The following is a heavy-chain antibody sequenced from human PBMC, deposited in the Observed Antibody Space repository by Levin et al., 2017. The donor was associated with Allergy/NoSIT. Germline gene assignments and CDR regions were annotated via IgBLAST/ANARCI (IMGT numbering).Heavy chain of an antibody. CDR1: GGTFSSYP. CDR3: ARGGGGYNLGYYFDY. V-gene: IGHV1-69*06. D-gene: IGHD5-24*01. J-gene: IGHJ4*02. Sequence: SVKVSCKASGGTFSSYPISWVRQVPGQGLEWMGGIIPVFGTAKYAQMFQGRVTITADKSTSTAYMELSSLRSEDTAVYYCARGGGGYNLGYYFDYWGQGTLVTVSS. CDR2: IIPVFGTA.